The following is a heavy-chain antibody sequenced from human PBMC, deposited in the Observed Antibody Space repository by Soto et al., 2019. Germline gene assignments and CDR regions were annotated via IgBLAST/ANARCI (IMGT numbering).Heavy chain of an antibody. V-gene: IGHV1-69*13. CDR3: ASGIRSGYYGSGRYYGDY. J-gene: IGHJ4*02. CDR1: GGTFSSYA. CDR2: IIPIFGTA. Sequence: GASVKVSCKASGGTFSSYAISWVRQAPGQGLEWMGGIIPIFGTANYAQKFQGRVTITADESTSTAYMELSSLRSEDTAVYYCASGIRSGYYGSGRYYGDYWGQGTLVTVSS. D-gene: IGHD3-10*01.